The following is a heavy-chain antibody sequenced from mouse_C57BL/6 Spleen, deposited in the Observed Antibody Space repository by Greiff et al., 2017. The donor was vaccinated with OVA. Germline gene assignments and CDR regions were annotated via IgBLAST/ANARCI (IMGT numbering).Heavy chain of an antibody. J-gene: IGHJ2*01. CDR2: IYPGDGDT. CDR3: ARGANWDPFDY. V-gene: IGHV1-82*01. CDR1: GYAFSSSW. Sequence: VQLQQSGPELVKPGASVKISCKASGYAFSSSWMNWVKQRPGKGLEWIGRIYPGDGDTNYNGKFKGKATLTADKSSSTAYIQLSSLTSEDSAVYFCARGANWDPFDYWGQGTTLTVSS. D-gene: IGHD4-1*01.